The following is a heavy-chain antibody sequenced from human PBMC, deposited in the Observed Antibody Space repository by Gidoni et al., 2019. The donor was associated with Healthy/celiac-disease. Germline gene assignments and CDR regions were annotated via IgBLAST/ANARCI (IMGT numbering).Heavy chain of an antibody. D-gene: IGHD3-10*01. J-gene: IGHJ3*02. CDR3: ARVGGSGSYHSDAFDI. CDR2: IYHSGST. CDR1: GYSISSGYY. V-gene: IGHV4-38-2*01. Sequence: QVQLQESGPGLVKPSETLSLTCAVSGYSISSGYYWGWIRQPPGKGLEWIGSIYHSGSTYYNPSLKSRVTISVDTSKNQFSLKLSSVTAADTAVYYCARVGGSGSYHSDAFDIWGQGTMVTVSS.